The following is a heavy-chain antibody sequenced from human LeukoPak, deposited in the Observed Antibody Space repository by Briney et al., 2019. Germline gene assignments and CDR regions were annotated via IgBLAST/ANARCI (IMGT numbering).Heavy chain of an antibody. CDR3: ARGRPTNLAGIY. J-gene: IGHJ4*02. CDR1: GYTFTSHH. D-gene: IGHD3-10*01. Sequence: AYVKVSCKASGYTFTSHHINWVRQAAGQGPEWMGWMNPNSGNTVYAQKFQGRVTIPWGTSIDTAYMELSSLRSEDTAGYYCARGRPTNLAGIYWGQRTLGAVSS. CDR2: MNPNSGNT. V-gene: IGHV1-8*01.